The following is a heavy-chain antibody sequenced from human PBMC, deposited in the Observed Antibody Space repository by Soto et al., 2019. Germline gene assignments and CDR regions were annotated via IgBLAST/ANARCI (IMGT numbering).Heavy chain of an antibody. Sequence: GGSLRLSCAASGFRFDEYNIHWVRQAPGKGLEWVSLITWNGANTYYADSVKGRFTISRDGTTKSVSLQMTSLKREDTGLYYCARETLSYGSALGVWGQGTTVTVS. J-gene: IGHJ6*02. CDR2: ITWNGANT. D-gene: IGHD3-16*01. CDR1: GFRFDEYN. V-gene: IGHV3-43*01. CDR3: ARETLSYGSALGV.